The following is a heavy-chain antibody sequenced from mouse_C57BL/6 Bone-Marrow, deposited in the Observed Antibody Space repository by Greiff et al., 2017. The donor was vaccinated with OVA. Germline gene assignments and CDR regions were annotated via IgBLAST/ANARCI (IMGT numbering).Heavy chain of an antibody. CDR1: GYAFTNYL. CDR3: ARWGWGAMDY. Sequence: VQLQQSGAELVRPGTSVKVSCKASGYAFTNYLIEWVKQRPGQGLEWIGVINPGSGGTNYNEKFKGKATLTADKSSSTAYMQLSSLTSEDSAVYLCARWGWGAMDYWGQGTSVTVSS. CDR2: INPGSGGT. J-gene: IGHJ4*01. V-gene: IGHV1-54*01.